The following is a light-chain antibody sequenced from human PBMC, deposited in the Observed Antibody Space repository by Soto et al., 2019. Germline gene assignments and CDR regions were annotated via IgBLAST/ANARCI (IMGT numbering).Light chain of an antibody. V-gene: IGKV3-15*01. J-gene: IGKJ1*01. CDR3: QQYNNWPRT. Sequence: EIVMTQSPGTLSVSPGERATLSCRASQSVSSNLAWYQQKPGQAPRLLIYGASTRATGIPARFSGSRSGTECTLTISNLQSEDFAVYYCQQYNNWPRTFGQGTKVEIK. CDR1: QSVSSN. CDR2: GAS.